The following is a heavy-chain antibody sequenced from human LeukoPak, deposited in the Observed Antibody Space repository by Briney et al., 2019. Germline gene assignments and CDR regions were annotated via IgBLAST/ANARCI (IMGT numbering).Heavy chain of an antibody. CDR1: GGSISSYY. J-gene: IGHJ4*02. CDR3: ARDGNPFDY. Sequence: SETLSLTCTVSGGSISSYYWSWIRQPPGKGLEWIGYIYYSGSTNYNPSLKSRVTISVDTSKNQFSLKLSSVTAADTAVYYCARDGNPFDYWGQGTLVTVSS. CDR2: IYYSGST. V-gene: IGHV4-59*01.